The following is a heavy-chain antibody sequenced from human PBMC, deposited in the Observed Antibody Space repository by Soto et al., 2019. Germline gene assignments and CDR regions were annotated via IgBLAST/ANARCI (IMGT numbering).Heavy chain of an antibody. CDR3: ARTGDYLVEY. D-gene: IGHD7-27*01. Sequence: SQTLSLTCAISGDSVSSKSAAWHWIRQSPSRGLEWLGRTYYRSKWSSNYAVSVKSRITINPDTSKNQFSLQLRSVTPDDAAMYYCARTGDYLVEYWGQGTLVTVSS. CDR1: GDSVSSKSAA. J-gene: IGHJ4*02. CDR2: TYYRSKWSS. V-gene: IGHV6-1*01.